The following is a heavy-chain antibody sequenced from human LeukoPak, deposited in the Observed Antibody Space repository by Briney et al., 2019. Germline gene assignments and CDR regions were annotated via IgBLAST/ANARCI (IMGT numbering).Heavy chain of an antibody. CDR1: GFTFSSYW. CDR3: ARDACDSSGSNFDY. V-gene: IGHV3-7*01. J-gene: IGHJ4*02. Sequence: PGGSLRLSCAASGFTFSSYWMSWVRQAPGKGLEWVANIKQDGSEKYYVDSVKGRFTISRDNAKNSLYLQMNSLRAEDTAVYYCARDACDSSGSNFDYWGQGTLVTVSS. D-gene: IGHD3-22*01. CDR2: IKQDGSEK.